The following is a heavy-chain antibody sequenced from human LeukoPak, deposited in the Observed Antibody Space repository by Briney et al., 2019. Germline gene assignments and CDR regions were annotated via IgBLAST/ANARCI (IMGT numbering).Heavy chain of an antibody. J-gene: IGHJ6*03. D-gene: IGHD2-8*01. CDR3: ARDNGLYYYYMDV. CDR2: IYYSGST. Sequence: PSETLSLTCTVSGGSISSYYWSWIRQPPGKGLEWFGYIYYSGSTNYNPSLKSRVTISVDTSKNQFSLKLSSGAAADTAVYYCARDNGLYYYYMDVWGKGTTVTVSS. CDR1: GGSISSYY. V-gene: IGHV4-59*01.